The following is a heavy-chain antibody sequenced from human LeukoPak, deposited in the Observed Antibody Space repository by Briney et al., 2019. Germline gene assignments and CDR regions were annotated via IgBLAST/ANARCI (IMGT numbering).Heavy chain of an antibody. V-gene: IGHV4-34*01. J-gene: IGHJ6*02. CDR3: ARHNNFGNTRGFWYYAMDV. Sequence: SETLSLTCAVYGGSFSGYYWSWIRQPPGKGLEWIGEINHSGSTNYNPSLKSRVTISVDTSKNQFSLKLRSVTAADTAVYYCARHNNFGNTRGFWYYAMDVWGQGTTVTVSS. CDR1: GGSFSGYY. D-gene: IGHD1/OR15-1a*01. CDR2: INHSGST.